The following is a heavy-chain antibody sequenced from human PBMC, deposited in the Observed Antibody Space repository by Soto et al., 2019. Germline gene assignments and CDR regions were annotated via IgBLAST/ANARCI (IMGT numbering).Heavy chain of an antibody. CDR3: ARDSYADDAFDI. Sequence: QVQLVQSGAEVKKPGASVKVSCKASGYTFTSYAMHWVRQAPGQRLEWMGWINAGNGNTKYSRKFQGRVTITRDTSASTAYMELSSLRSEDTAVYYCARDSYADDAFDIWGQGTMVTVSS. D-gene: IGHD2-2*01. CDR1: GYTFTSYA. V-gene: IGHV1-3*01. J-gene: IGHJ3*02. CDR2: INAGNGNT.